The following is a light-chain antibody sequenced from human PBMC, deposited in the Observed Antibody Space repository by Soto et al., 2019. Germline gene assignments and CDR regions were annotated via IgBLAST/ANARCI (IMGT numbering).Light chain of an antibody. J-gene: IGLJ1*01. CDR3: CSYTSSSTPWV. CDR2: DVS. CDR1: SSDVGGYNY. V-gene: IGLV2-14*03. Sequence: QSALTQPASVSGSPGQSITISCTGTSSDVGGYNYVSWYQQHPGKAPKLIIYDVSGRPSGVSNRFSASKSGNTASLTISGLQAEDEADYYCCSYTSSSTPWVFGTGTKVTVL.